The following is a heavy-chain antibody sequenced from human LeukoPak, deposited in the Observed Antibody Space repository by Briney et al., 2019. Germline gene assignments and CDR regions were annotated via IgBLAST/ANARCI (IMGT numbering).Heavy chain of an antibody. D-gene: IGHD5-12*01. J-gene: IGHJ4*02. V-gene: IGHV4-39*07. CDR3: ARDRSGYDPFDY. CDR1: GGSISSSSYY. Sequence: SETLSLTCTVSGGSISSSSYYWGWLRQPPGKGLEWIGSIYYSGSTYYNPSLKSRVTISVDTSKNQFSLKLSSVPAADTAVYYCARDRSGYDPFDYWGQGTLVTVSS. CDR2: IYYSGST.